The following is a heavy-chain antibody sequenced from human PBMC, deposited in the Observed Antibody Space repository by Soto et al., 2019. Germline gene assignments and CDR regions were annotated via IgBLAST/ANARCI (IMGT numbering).Heavy chain of an antibody. CDR1: GYTFTIYG. Sequence: VQLVLSGAEVKKPGASVRVSCKASGYTFTIYGISSVRQTPGQGLEWIGWISAYNGNTNYAQKLQGRVTMTTDTSRVTAYIDLKRLRYNDTAVNYGARGFTLVRRSGMDVWGQRTTVTV. J-gene: IGHJ6*02. V-gene: IGHV1-18*01. D-gene: IGHD3-10*01. CDR3: ARGFTLVRRSGMDV. CDR2: ISAYNGNT.